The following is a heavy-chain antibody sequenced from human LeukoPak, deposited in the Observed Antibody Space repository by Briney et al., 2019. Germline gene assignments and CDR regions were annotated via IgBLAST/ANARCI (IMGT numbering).Heavy chain of an antibody. CDR3: ASSASYSPLDY. Sequence: GGSLRLSCAASGFTFSDHYMDWVRQAPGKGLEWVGRIRKKTNSYTTEYAASVKDRFTISRDDSKNSLYLQMNSLKTEDTAVYYCASSASYSPLDYWGQGTLVTVSS. CDR1: GFTFSDHY. CDR2: IRKKTNSYTT. V-gene: IGHV3-72*01. J-gene: IGHJ4*02. D-gene: IGHD1-26*01.